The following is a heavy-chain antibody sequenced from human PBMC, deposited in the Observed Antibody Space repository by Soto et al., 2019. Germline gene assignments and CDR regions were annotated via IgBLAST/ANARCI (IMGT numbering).Heavy chain of an antibody. J-gene: IGHJ5*02. CDR3: ARDSRPWEYSSSVAFDP. V-gene: IGHV3-11*01. Sequence: QVQLVEFGGGLVKPGGSLRLSCAASGFTFSDYYMSWIRQAPGKGLEWVSYISSSGSTIYYADSVKGRFTISRDNAKNSLYLQMNSLRAEDTAVYYCARDSRPWEYSSSVAFDPWGQGTLVTVSS. CDR2: ISSSGSTI. CDR1: GFTFSDYY. D-gene: IGHD6-6*01.